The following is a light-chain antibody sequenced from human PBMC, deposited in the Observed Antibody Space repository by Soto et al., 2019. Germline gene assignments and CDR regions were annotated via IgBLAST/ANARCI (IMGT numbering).Light chain of an antibody. Sequence: DIQMTQYQSSLSASVGDRVTITCQASQDISNYLNWYQQKPGKAPKLLIYDASNLETGVPSRFSGSGSGTDFTFTISSLQPEDIATYYCQQYDNLPITFGQGTRLEN. J-gene: IGKJ5*01. V-gene: IGKV1-33*01. CDR3: QQYDNLPIT. CDR2: DAS. CDR1: QDISNY.